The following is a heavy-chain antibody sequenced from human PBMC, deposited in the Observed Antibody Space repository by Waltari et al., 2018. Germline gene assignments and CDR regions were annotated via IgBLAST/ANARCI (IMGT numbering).Heavy chain of an antibody. V-gene: IGHV1-3*01. CDR3: GREAREGRAPMAYFDY. Sequence: QVQLVQSGAEVKKPGAPVKVSCKASGYTFTTSTMPWVRQAPGQRPEWMGWIIGGSGDTQYSKKFEGRITITRDTSASIAYLELSSLRSEDTAVYFCGREAREGRAPMAYFDYWGQGTLVTVSS. CDR1: GYTFTTST. CDR2: IIGGSGDT. D-gene: IGHD3-10*01. J-gene: IGHJ4*02.